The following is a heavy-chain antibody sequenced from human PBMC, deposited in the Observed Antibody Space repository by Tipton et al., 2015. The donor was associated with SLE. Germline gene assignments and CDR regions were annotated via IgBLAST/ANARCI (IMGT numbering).Heavy chain of an antibody. J-gene: IGHJ6*02. CDR3: GRVPYCTAGRCYPGNGVDV. V-gene: IGHV4-38-2*02. CDR2: IYYNDNT. D-gene: IGHD2-15*01. CDR1: GYSISTGTF. Sequence: TLSLTCTVSGYSISTGTFWGWIRQSPGKGLEWIGHIYYNDNTKYNPSLKSRVTISVDTSKNEFSLKLRSVTAADTAVHYCGRVPYCTAGRCYPGNGVDVWGQGTTVTVSS.